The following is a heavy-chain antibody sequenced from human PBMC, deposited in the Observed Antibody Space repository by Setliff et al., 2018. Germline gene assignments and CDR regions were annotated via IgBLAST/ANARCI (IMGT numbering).Heavy chain of an antibody. Sequence: ASVKVSCEASGYTFTGHYMYWVRQAPGQGLEWMGRINPSSGATIYAQKFQGRVTMTSDTSISTAYMELGRLRSDDTAVYFCARDGGGDSDAFDIWGQGTMVTVSS. CDR2: INPSSGAT. CDR1: GYTFTGHY. D-gene: IGHD3-16*01. V-gene: IGHV1-2*06. CDR3: ARDGGGDSDAFDI. J-gene: IGHJ3*02.